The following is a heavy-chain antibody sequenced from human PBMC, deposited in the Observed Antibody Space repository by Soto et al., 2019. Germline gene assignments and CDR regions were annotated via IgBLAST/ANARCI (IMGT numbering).Heavy chain of an antibody. D-gene: IGHD6-13*01. CDR3: ARGLGGTDIAAAGTGWGMDV. CDR2: INHSGST. Sequence: SETLSLTCAVYGGSFSGYYWSWIRQPPGKGLEWIGEINHSGSTNYNPSLKSRVTISVDTSKNQFSLKLSSVTAADTAVYYCARGLGGTDIAAAGTGWGMDVWGQGTTVTVSS. J-gene: IGHJ6*02. V-gene: IGHV4-34*01. CDR1: GGSFSGYY.